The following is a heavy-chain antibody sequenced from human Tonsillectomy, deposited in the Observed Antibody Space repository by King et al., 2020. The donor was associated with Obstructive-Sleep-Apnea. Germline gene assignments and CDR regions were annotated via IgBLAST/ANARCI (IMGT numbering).Heavy chain of an antibody. CDR3: ARESNDRAFDI. V-gene: IGHV3-7*01. D-gene: IGHD1-1*01. J-gene: IGHJ3*02. CDR2: IKQDGSEK. CDR1: GFTFSSYW. Sequence: VQLVESGGGLVQPGGSLRLSCAASGFTFSSYWMSWVRQAPGKGLGWVANIKQDGSEKYYVDSVKGRFHISRDNAKNSLYLQRNSSRAEDTAVYYCARESNDRAFDIWGQGTMVTVSS.